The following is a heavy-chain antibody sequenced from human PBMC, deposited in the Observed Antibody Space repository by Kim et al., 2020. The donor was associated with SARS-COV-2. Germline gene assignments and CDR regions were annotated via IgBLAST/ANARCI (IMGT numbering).Heavy chain of an antibody. D-gene: IGHD6-6*01. Sequence: GESLKISCKGSGYSFTSYWIGWVRQMPGKGLEWMGIIYPGDSDTRYSPSFQGQVTISADKSISTAYLQWSSLKASDTAMYYCARQSQLVSYYYYYYYMDVWGKGTTVTVSS. V-gene: IGHV5-51*01. CDR3: ARQSQLVSYYYYYYYMDV. J-gene: IGHJ6*03. CDR1: GYSFTSYW. CDR2: IYPGDSDT.